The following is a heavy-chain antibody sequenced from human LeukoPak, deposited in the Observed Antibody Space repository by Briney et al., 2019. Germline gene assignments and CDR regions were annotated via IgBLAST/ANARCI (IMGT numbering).Heavy chain of an antibody. V-gene: IGHV3-23*01. CDR2: ISGCGGST. J-gene: IGHJ4*02. Sequence: GGSLRLSCAASGFTFSSYAMSGVRQAPGRGLEWVSAISGCGGSTYYADSVKGRFTISRDNSKNTLYLQMNSLRAEDTAVYYCAKDSRHITMVRGVIYYFDYWGQGTLVTVSS. CDR1: GFTFSSYA. D-gene: IGHD3-10*01. CDR3: AKDSRHITMVRGVIYYFDY.